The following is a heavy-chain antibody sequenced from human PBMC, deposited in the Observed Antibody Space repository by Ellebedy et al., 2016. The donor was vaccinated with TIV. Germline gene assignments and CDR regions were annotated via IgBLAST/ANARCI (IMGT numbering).Heavy chain of an antibody. CDR3: ARGAAAGFFWYFDL. J-gene: IGHJ2*01. D-gene: IGHD6-13*01. CDR2: LNTNTGNP. Sequence: AASVKVSCKASGYTFTSYAMNWVRQAPGQWLEWMGWLNTNTGNPTYAQGLTGRFVFSLDTSVSTAYLQISSLKAEDTAVYYCARGAAAGFFWYFDLWGRGTLVTVSS. V-gene: IGHV7-4-1*02. CDR1: GYTFTSYA.